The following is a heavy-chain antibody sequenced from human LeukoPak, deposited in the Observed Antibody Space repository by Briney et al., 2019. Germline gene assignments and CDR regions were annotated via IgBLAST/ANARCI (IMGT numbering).Heavy chain of an antibody. CDR3: AGNYDTSAYFRFDP. CDR1: GGSIRSYY. J-gene: IGHJ5*02. V-gene: IGHV4-59*01. Sequence: PSETLSLTCTVSGGSIRSYYWSWIRQPPGKGLEWIGYIYYSGSTNYNPSLKSRVTISVDTSKNQFSLKLSSVTAADTAVYYCAGNYDTSAYFRFDPWGQGTLVTVSS. CDR2: IYYSGST. D-gene: IGHD3-22*01.